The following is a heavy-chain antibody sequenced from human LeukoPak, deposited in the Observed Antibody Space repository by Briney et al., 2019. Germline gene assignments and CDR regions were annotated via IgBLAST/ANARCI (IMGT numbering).Heavy chain of an antibody. Sequence: PSVKVSCKASGYTFTSYGISWVRQAPGQGLEWMGWISAYNGNTNYAQKLQGRVTMTTDTSTSTAYMELRSLRSDDTAVYYCARAPGYCSSTSCSKYYYYYYMDVWGKGTTVTVSS. D-gene: IGHD2-2*01. CDR1: GYTFTSYG. J-gene: IGHJ6*03. V-gene: IGHV1-18*01. CDR2: ISAYNGNT. CDR3: ARAPGYCSSTSCSKYYYYYYMDV.